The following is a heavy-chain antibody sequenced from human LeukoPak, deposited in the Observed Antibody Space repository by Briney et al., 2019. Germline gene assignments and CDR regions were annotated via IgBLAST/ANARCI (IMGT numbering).Heavy chain of an antibody. CDR3: VRELAY. V-gene: IGHV3-48*01. J-gene: IGHJ4*02. CDR2: ISSDSGAI. Sequence: GGSLRLSCAASGFRFGDYWMTWARHIPGKGLEWLSYISSDSGAIYYADSVQGRFTISRDYAQKSLYLQMNSLRVEDTAVYYCVRELAYWGQGALVTVSS. CDR1: GFRFGDYW. D-gene: IGHD1-1*01.